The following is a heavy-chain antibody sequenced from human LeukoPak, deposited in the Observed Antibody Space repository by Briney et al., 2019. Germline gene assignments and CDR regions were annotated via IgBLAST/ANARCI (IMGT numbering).Heavy chain of an antibody. CDR1: GFTVSSNY. CDR3: ARDDRVGYNAIDY. D-gene: IGHD5-24*01. J-gene: IGHJ4*02. V-gene: IGHV3-53*01. CDR2: IYSGGST. Sequence: PGGSLRLSCAASGFTVSSNYMSWVRQAPGKGLEWVSVIYSGGSTYYADSVKGRFTISRDNSKNTLYLQMNSLRAEDTAVYYCARDDRVGYNAIDYWGQGTLVTVSS.